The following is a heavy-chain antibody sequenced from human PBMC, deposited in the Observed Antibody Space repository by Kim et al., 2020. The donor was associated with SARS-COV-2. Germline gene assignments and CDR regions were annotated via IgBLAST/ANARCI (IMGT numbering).Heavy chain of an antibody. V-gene: IGHV1-69*13. Sequence: SVKVSCKASGGTFSSYAISWVRQAPGQGLEWMGGIIPIFGTANYAQKFQGRVTITADESTSTAYMELSSLRSEDTAVYYCARAAYNWNHYYYYYMDVWGKGTTVTVSS. D-gene: IGHD1-20*01. CDR3: ARAAYNWNHYYYYYMDV. J-gene: IGHJ6*03. CDR1: GGTFSSYA. CDR2: IIPIFGTA.